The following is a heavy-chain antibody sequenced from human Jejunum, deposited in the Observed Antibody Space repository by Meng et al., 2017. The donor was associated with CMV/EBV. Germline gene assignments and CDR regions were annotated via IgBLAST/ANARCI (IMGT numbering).Heavy chain of an antibody. J-gene: IGHJ4*02. CDR3: TRASTASV. CDR2: IRSKSYGGTT. D-gene: IGHD2-2*01. Sequence: SCPAPRFPLHGPALVWARRAPGRGLEWVDFIRSKSYGGTTEYAASVKGRFTISRDDSKSIAHLQMGSLKTEDTAIYYCTRASTASVWGQGTLVTVSS. CDR1: RFPLHGPA. V-gene: IGHV3-49*04.